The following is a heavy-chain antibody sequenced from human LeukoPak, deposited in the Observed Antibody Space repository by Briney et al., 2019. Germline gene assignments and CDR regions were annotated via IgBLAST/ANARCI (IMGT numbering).Heavy chain of an antibody. D-gene: IGHD6-19*01. CDR1: GFTFSSFE. CDR2: MSNSGRTI. Sequence: GGSLRLSCAASGFTFSSFEMNWVRQAPGKGLEWVSYMSNSGRTIYYTDSVKGRFTISRDNAKNSLYLQMNSLRAEDTAVYYCARGVGSGWFDYWGQRTLVTVSS. CDR3: ARGVGSGWFDY. V-gene: IGHV3-48*03. J-gene: IGHJ4*02.